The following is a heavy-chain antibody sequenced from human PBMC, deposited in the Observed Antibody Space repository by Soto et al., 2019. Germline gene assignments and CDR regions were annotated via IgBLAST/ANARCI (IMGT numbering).Heavy chain of an antibody. CDR1: GFTFSSYA. V-gene: IGHV3-30*04. CDR3: AREKPAFMRDYYFDY. J-gene: IGHJ4*02. Sequence: QVQLVESGGGVVQPGRSLRLSCAASGFTFSSYAMHWVRQAPGKGLEWVAVISYDGRNKYYADSVKGRFTISRDNSKNTVYMQMNSLRADDTAVYYCAREKPAFMRDYYFDYWGQGTLVTVSS. CDR2: ISYDGRNK.